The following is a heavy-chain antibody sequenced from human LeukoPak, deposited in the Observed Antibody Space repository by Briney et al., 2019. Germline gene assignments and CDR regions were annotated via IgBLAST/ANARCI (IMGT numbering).Heavy chain of an antibody. CDR3: ARMISVGGATAWAFDI. CDR1: GFTFSSYS. D-gene: IGHD3-16*01. CDR2: ISSSSSTI. J-gene: IGHJ3*02. V-gene: IGHV3-48*04. Sequence: PGGSLRLSCAASGFTFSSYSMNWVRQAPGKGLEWVSYISSSSSTIYYADSVKGRFTISRDNAKNSLYLQMNSLRAEDTAEYYCARMISVGGATAWAFDIWGQRTMVTVSS.